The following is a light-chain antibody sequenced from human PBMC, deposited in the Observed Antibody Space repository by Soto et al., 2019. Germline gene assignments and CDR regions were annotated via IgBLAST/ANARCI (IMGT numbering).Light chain of an antibody. J-gene: IGLJ1*01. CDR3: SSYTSSSTL. CDR1: SSDVGGYNY. Sequence: QSVLTQPASVSGSPGQSITISCTGTSSDVGGYNYVSWYQQHPGKAPKLMIYEVSNRPSGVSNRFSGSKSGSTASLTISGLQAEDEADYYCSSYTSSSTLLGTGTKV. V-gene: IGLV2-14*01. CDR2: EVS.